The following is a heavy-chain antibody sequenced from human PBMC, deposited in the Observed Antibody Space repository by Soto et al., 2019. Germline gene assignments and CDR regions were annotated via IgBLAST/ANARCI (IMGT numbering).Heavy chain of an antibody. Sequence: EVQLVESGGGLVKPGGSLRLSCAASGFTFTSHSINWVRQAPGKGLEWVSSISSSSSYIYYADSVKGRFTISRDNAKNSVDLQMNSLRAEDTAVYYCARGIEWLVGGMDVWGQGTTVTVSS. CDR2: ISSSSSYI. D-gene: IGHD3-3*01. CDR3: ARGIEWLVGGMDV. CDR1: GFTFTSHS. J-gene: IGHJ6*02. V-gene: IGHV3-21*01.